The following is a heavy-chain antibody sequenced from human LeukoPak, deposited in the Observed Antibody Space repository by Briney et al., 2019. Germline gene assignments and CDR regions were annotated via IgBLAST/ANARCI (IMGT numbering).Heavy chain of an antibody. CDR2: IYTSGST. V-gene: IGHV4-4*07. Sequence: SETLSLSCTASGFTISSYYRSWIRQPAGKGLEWIALIYTSGSTNYNPSLKSRFTISVDTSKNQFSLKLSSVTAADTAVYYCARGRAAAGKLDYWGQGTLVTV. J-gene: IGHJ4*02. D-gene: IGHD6-13*01. CDR1: GFTISSYY. CDR3: ARGRAAAGKLDY.